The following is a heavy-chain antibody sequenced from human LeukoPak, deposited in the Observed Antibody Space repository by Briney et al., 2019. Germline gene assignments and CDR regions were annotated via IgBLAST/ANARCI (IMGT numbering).Heavy chain of an antibody. Sequence: SETLSLTCTVSGGSISSYYWSWIRQPPGKGLEWIGYIYYSGSTYYNPSLKSRVTISVDTSKNQFSLKLSSVTAADTAVYYCARGPMPSYYYDSSGYYFRNWGQGTLVTVSS. V-gene: IGHV4-59*12. CDR3: ARGPMPSYYYDSSGYYFRN. CDR1: GGSISSYY. D-gene: IGHD3-22*01. CDR2: IYYSGST. J-gene: IGHJ4*02.